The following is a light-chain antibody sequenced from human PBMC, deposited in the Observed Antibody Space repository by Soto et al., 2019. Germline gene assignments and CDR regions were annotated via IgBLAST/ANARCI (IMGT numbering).Light chain of an antibody. Sequence: QSALTQPPSASGSPGQSVTISCTGTSRDVGANNYVSWYQQRPGKAPKLIIYEVSNRPSGVPDRFSASKSGNTASLTVSGLQAEDEADYYCSSWTRSVPDVFGSGTKLTVL. CDR3: SSWTRSVPDV. CDR1: SRDVGANNY. J-gene: IGLJ1*01. V-gene: IGLV2-8*01. CDR2: EVS.